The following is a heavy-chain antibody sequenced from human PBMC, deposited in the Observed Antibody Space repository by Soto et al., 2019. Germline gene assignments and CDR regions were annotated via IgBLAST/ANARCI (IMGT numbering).Heavy chain of an antibody. CDR1: GYTFAGYY. V-gene: IGHV1-2*02. CDR2: INPSSGGT. CDR3: ATSVVRGVIIRFDY. J-gene: IGHJ4*02. D-gene: IGHD3-10*01. Sequence: ASVKVSCKPSGYTFAGYYMHWVRQAPGQGLEWMGWINPSSGGTNYAQRFRGRVTMARDTSISTAYMELSRLRSDDTAMYYCATSVVRGVIIRFDYWGQGTLVTVSS.